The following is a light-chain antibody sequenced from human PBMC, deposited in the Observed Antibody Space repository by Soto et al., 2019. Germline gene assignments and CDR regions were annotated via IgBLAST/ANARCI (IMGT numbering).Light chain of an antibody. CDR2: DAS. Sequence: DIQMTQSPSTLSASVGDRVTITCRASQSISSWLAWYQQKPGKGPKLLIYDASSLESGVPSRFSGSGSGTEFTLSSSSLQPDDFATYYCQQYNSYSTFGQGTKLEIK. CDR3: QQYNSYST. J-gene: IGKJ2*01. CDR1: QSISSW. V-gene: IGKV1-5*01.